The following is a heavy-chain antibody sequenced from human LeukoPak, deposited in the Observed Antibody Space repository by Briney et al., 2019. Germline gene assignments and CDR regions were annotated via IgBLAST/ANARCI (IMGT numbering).Heavy chain of an antibody. J-gene: IGHJ4*02. D-gene: IGHD3-10*01. CDR2: IYPGDSDT. CDR3: ARQSITMVRGVHYFDY. Sequence: GESLKISCKGSGYSFTSYWIGWVRQMPGKGLEWMGIIYPGDSDTRYSPSFQGQFTISADKSISTAYLQWSSLKASDTAMYYCARQSITMVRGVHYFDYWGQGTLVTVSS. V-gene: IGHV5-51*01. CDR1: GYSFTSYW.